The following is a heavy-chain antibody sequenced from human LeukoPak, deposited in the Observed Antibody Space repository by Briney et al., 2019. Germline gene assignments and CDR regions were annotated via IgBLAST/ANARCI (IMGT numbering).Heavy chain of an antibody. CDR2: IYTSGST. J-gene: IGHJ4*02. Sequence: SQTLSLTCTVSGGSISSGSYYWSWIRQPAGKGLEWIGRIYTSGSTNYNPSLKSRVTLSVDTSKNQFSLKLSSVTAADTAVYYCAGDIIVDYWGQGTLVTVSS. V-gene: IGHV4-61*02. CDR1: GGSISSGSYY. CDR3: AGDIIVDY.